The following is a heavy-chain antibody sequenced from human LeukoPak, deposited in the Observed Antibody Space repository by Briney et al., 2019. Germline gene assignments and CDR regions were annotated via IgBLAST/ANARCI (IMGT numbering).Heavy chain of an antibody. CDR2: ISYDGSNK. D-gene: IGHD5-18*01. CDR3: ARAGGGRNSYGYAGGYYFDY. CDR1: GFTFSSYA. J-gene: IGHJ4*02. V-gene: IGHV3-30*04. Sequence: GGSLRLSCAASGFTFSSYAMHWVRQAPGKGLEWVAVISYDGSNKYYADSVKGRFTISRDNSKNTLYLQMNSLRAEDTAVYYCARAGGGRNSYGYAGGYYFDYWGQGTLVTVSS.